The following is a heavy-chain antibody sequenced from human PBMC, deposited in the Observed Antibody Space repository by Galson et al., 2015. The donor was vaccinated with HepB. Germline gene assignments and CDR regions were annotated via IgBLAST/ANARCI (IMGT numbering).Heavy chain of an antibody. V-gene: IGHV3-15*01. J-gene: IGHJ4*02. CDR3: TTDKEVRRFDY. CDR1: GFTFSNAW. D-gene: IGHD3-10*01. CDR2: IKSKTDGGTT. Sequence: SLRLSCAASGFTFSNAWMSWVRQAPGKGLEWVGRIKSKTDGGTTDYAAPVKGRFTISRDDSKNTLYLQTNSLKTEDTAVYYCTTDKEVRRFDYWGQGTLVTVSS.